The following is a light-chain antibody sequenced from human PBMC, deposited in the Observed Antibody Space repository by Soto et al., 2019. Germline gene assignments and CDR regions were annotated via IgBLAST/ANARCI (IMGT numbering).Light chain of an antibody. CDR1: QSVSSG. Sequence: EIVMTQSPATLSVSPGERATLSCRASQSVSSGLSWYQQKPGQAPRLLIYGASTRATGIPARFSGSGSGTEFTLSVTRLEPEDFAVYYCHQYAVSPLTFGGGTTVEIK. V-gene: IGKV3-15*01. J-gene: IGKJ4*01. CDR3: HQYAVSPLT. CDR2: GAS.